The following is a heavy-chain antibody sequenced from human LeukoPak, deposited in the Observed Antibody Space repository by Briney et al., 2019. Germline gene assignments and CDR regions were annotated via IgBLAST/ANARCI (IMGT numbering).Heavy chain of an antibody. D-gene: IGHD3-22*01. V-gene: IGHV4-59*08. CDR2: IYYSGST. CDR1: GGSISSYY. Sequence: ASETLSLTCTVSGGSISSYYWSWIRQPPGKGLEWIGYIYYSGSTNYNPSLKSRVTISADTSKNQFSLKLSSVTAADTAVYYCARHRYYYDSSGYPGDWGQGTLVTVSS. J-gene: IGHJ4*02. CDR3: ARHRYYYDSSGYPGD.